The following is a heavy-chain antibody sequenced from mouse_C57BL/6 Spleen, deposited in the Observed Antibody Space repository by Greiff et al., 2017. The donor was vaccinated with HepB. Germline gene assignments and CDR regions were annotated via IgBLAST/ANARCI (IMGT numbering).Heavy chain of an antibody. J-gene: IGHJ4*01. Sequence: QVQLQQSGPELVKPGASVKISCKASGYAFSSSWMNWVKQRPGKGLEWIGRIYPGDGDTNYNGKFKGKATLTADKSSSTAYMQLSSLTSEDSAVYFCARYPTTVVAGAMDYWGLGTSVTVSS. D-gene: IGHD1-1*01. CDR3: ARYPTTVVAGAMDY. CDR2: IYPGDGDT. CDR1: GYAFSSSW. V-gene: IGHV1-82*01.